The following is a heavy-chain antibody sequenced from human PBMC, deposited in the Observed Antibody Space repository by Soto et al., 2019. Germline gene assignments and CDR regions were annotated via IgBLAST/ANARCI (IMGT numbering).Heavy chain of an antibody. CDR3: ARQVIAAAGTTDWFDP. CDR2: IYYSGST. J-gene: IGHJ5*02. Sequence: SETLSLTCPVSGCSISSYYWSWIRPPPGKGLEWIGYIYYSGSTNYNPSLKSRVTISVDTSKNQFSPKLSSVTAADTAVYYCARQVIAAAGTTDWFDPWGQGTLVTVS. CDR1: GCSISSYY. V-gene: IGHV4-59*01. D-gene: IGHD6-13*01.